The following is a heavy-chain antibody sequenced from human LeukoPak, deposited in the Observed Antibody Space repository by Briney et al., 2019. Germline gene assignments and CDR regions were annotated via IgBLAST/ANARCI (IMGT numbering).Heavy chain of an antibody. J-gene: IGHJ3*02. CDR1: GGSISSSSYY. CDR2: IYYSGST. Sequence: PSETLSLTCTVSGGSISSSSYYWGWIRQPPGKGLEWIGSIYYSGSTYYNPSLKSRVTISVDTSKNQFSMKLSSVTAADTAVYYCARLPNRRWLQLINAFDIWGQGTMVTVSS. CDR3: ARLPNRRWLQLINAFDI. D-gene: IGHD5-24*01. V-gene: IGHV4-39*07.